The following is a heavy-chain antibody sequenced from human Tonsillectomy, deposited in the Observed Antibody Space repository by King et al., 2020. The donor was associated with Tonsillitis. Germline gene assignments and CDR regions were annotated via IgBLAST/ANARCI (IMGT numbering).Heavy chain of an antibody. J-gene: IGHJ4*02. CDR2: INPKSGGT. D-gene: IGHD6-19*01. CDR1: GYTFTAYY. Sequence: VQLVESGAEVKKPGASGRVSCKASGYTFTAYYIHWVRQAPGQGLEWMGWINPKSGGTTYTQKFQGRVTMTRDTSISTAYLELSRLRSDDTAVYYCATGGSGWYWVYGGQGTLVTVSS. CDR3: ATGGSGWYWVY. V-gene: IGHV1-2*02.